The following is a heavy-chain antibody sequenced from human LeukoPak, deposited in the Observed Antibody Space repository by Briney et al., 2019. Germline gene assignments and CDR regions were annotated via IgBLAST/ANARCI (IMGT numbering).Heavy chain of an antibody. CDR3: AKDRSGWYGGDFDY. V-gene: IGHV3-23*01. J-gene: IGHJ4*02. CDR2: ISGSGGTT. CDR1: GFPHSSYA. Sequence: GGPLRLSYAASGFPHSSYAMRWLRPPPGKGREWVSAISGSGGTTYYAASEKGRFTTSRDNSKNSLYLQMTSLTAEDTAVYYCAKDRSGWYGGDFDYWGQGTLVTVSS. D-gene: IGHD6-19*01.